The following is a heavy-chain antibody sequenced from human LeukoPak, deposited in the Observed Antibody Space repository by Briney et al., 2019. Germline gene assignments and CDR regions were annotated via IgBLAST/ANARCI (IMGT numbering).Heavy chain of an antibody. Sequence: GGSLRLSCATSAFPFSRYSMNWVRQAPGKGLEWVSYITSSGGTIYYADSVKGRFTISRDNAKNIVTLQMNSLRVEDTATYYCARQPFGPGTYLQYWGQGTLVIVSS. J-gene: IGHJ1*01. CDR2: ITSSGGTI. CDR3: ARQPFGPGTYLQY. V-gene: IGHV3-48*04. D-gene: IGHD3-10*01. CDR1: AFPFSRYS.